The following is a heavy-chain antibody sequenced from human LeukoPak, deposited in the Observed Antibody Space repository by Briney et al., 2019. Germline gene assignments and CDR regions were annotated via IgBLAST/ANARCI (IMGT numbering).Heavy chain of an antibody. J-gene: IGHJ5*02. Sequence: GGSLRLSCAASGFPFSSHAMSWVCQPPGKGLEWVAAISNGKTYYADSVRGRFAISRDDSTNTVYLRMNSLRDEDTALYHCVREAGYCAPVCVKTNWFDPWGQGTLVTVSS. CDR3: VREAGYCAPVCVKTNWFDP. CDR2: ISNGKT. D-gene: IGHD2-15*01. V-gene: IGHV3-23*01. CDR1: GFPFSSHA.